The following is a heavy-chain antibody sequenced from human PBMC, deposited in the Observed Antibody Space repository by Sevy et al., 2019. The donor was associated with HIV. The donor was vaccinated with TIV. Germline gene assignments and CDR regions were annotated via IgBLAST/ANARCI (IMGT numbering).Heavy chain of an antibody. CDR1: GGSISSSSYY. V-gene: IGHV4-39*01. Sequence: SETLSLTCTVSGGSISSSSYYWGWIRQPPGKGLEWIGSIFYSGGPYYNPSLKSRVTISVDTSKNQFSLKLNSVTAADTAVYYCARHAHITMIVTWGQGTLVTVSS. D-gene: IGHD3-22*01. CDR3: ARHAHITMIVT. CDR2: IFYSGGP. J-gene: IGHJ5*02.